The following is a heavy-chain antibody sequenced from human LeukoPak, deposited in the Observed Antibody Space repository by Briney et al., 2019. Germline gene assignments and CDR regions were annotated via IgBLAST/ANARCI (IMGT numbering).Heavy chain of an antibody. Sequence: LETLSFTCAVYGGSFSGYYWSWIRQPPGKGLEWIGEINHSGSTNYNPSLKSRVTISVDTSKNQFSLKLSSVTAADTAVYYCARLRYCTNGVCPWGQGTLVTVSS. D-gene: IGHD2-8*01. CDR2: INHSGST. J-gene: IGHJ5*02. CDR1: GGSFSGYY. CDR3: ARLRYCTNGVCP. V-gene: IGHV4-34*01.